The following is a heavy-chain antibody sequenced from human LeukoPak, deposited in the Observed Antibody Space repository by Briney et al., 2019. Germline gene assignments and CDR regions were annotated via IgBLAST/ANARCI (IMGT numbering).Heavy chain of an antibody. CDR3: AGNSSGWYEDY. CDR2: INSDGSST. Sequence: GGSLRLSCAASGFTFSSYWMHWVRQAPGKGLVWVSRINSDGSSTNYADSVKGRFTISRDNAKNTLYPQMNSLRVEDTAVYYCAGNSSGWYEDYWGPGTLVTVSS. CDR1: GFTFSSYW. J-gene: IGHJ4*01. V-gene: IGHV3-74*01. D-gene: IGHD6-19*01.